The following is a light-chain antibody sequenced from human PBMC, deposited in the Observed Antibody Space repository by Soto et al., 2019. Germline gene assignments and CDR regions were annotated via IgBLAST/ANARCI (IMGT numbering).Light chain of an antibody. CDR3: ATWDVTLNIWV. CDR1: SSDVGGYNY. J-gene: IGLJ3*02. Sequence: QSVLTQPPSASGSPGQSVTISCTGTSSDVGGYNYVSWYQQHPGKAPKLMIYEVTKRPSGVPDRFSDSKSGTSASLAISGLQSEDEADYYCATWDVTLNIWVFGGGTKLTVL. CDR2: EVT. V-gene: IGLV2-8*01.